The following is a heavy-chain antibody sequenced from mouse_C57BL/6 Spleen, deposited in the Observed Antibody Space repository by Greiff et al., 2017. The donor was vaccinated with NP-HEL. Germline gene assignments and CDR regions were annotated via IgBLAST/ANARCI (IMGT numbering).Heavy chain of an antibody. D-gene: IGHD2-4*01. V-gene: IGHV5-6*01. CDR1: GFTFSSYG. Sequence: EVKLVESGGDLVKPGGSLKLSCAASGFTFSSYGMSWVRQTPDKRLEWVATISSGGSYTYYPDSVKGRFTISRDNAKNTLYLQMSSLKAEDTAMYYCARMIYYDYGGYAMDYWGQGTSVTVSS. CDR2: ISSGGSYT. CDR3: ARMIYYDYGGYAMDY. J-gene: IGHJ4*01.